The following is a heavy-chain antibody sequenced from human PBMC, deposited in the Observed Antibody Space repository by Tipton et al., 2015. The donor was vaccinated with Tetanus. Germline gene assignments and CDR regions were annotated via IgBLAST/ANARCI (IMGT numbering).Heavy chain of an antibody. D-gene: IGHD6-19*01. CDR1: GGSISSSSYY. CDR2: IYYSGST. Sequence: TLSLTCTASGGSISSSSYYWGWIRQPPGKGLEWIGSIYYSGSTYYNPSLKSRVTISVDTSKNQFSLKLSSVTAADTAVYYCARDGIAVAVDAFDIWGQGTMVTVSS. J-gene: IGHJ3*02. V-gene: IGHV4-39*01. CDR3: ARDGIAVAVDAFDI.